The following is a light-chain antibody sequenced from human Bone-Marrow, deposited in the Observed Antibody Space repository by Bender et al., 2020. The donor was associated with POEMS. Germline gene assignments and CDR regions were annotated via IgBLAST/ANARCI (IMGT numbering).Light chain of an antibody. J-gene: IGLJ1*01. CDR3: VGWDGSLSGYV. V-gene: IGLV1-47*02. CDR1: SSNIGAHA. Sequence: QSVLTQPPSASGTPGQRVTISCSGGSSNIGAHAVNWYQHLPGTAPKLLIYSSHRRPSEVPDRFSGSRSGTSASLAISGLRSEDEADYYCVGWDGSLSGYVFGTGTKVTVL. CDR2: SSH.